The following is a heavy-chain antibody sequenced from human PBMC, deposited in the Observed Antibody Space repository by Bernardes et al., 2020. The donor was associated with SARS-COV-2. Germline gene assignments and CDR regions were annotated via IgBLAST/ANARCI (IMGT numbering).Heavy chain of an antibody. CDR1: GFTFSSYA. CDR3: AKDKGRFGEPVVVWYFDS. CDR2: IFGRGSGA. D-gene: IGHD3-16*01. V-gene: IGHV3-23*01. J-gene: IGHJ4*02. Sequence: GGSLRLSCTASGFTFSSYAMNWVRQAPGKGLEWVLGIFGRGSGAYYPDSVKGRFTVSRDNSKKTLYLQMNSLRAEDTATYYCAKDKGRFGEPVVVWYFDSWGQGTLVTVSS.